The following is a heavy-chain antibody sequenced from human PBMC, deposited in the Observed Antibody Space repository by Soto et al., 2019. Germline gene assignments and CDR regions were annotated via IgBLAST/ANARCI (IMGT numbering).Heavy chain of an antibody. CDR1: GYTFTSYG. CDR2: ISAYNGNT. CDR3: ARDQEDFWRVGYYYYYGMDV. D-gene: IGHD3-3*01. V-gene: IGHV1-18*01. J-gene: IGHJ6*02. Sequence: ASVKVSCKASGYTFTSYGISWVRQAPGQGLEWMGWISAYNGNTNYAQKLQGRVTMTTDTSTSTAYMELRSLRSDDTAVYYCARDQEDFWRVGYYYYYGMDVWGQGTTVTVSS.